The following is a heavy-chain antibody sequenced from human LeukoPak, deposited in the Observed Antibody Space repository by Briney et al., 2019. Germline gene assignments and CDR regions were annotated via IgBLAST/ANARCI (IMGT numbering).Heavy chain of an antibody. CDR1: GCTFHDYA. D-gene: IGHD6-19*01. CDR3: AKDRSINIAVAGPFDY. Sequence: GGSLRLSCAASGCTFHDYAMHGVRQAPAKGREGVSGISWNSGSIGYADSVKGRFTISRDNDKNSLYLQMNSLRAEDTALYYCAKDRSINIAVAGPFDYWGQGTLVTVSS. CDR2: ISWNSGSI. J-gene: IGHJ4*02. V-gene: IGHV3-9*01.